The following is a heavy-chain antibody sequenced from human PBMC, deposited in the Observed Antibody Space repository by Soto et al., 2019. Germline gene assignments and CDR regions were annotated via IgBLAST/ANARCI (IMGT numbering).Heavy chain of an antibody. CDR2: IYYSGSP. CDR3: WRSLYSGGWVKTFDI. CDR1: GGSISSYV. D-gene: IGHD6-19*01. Sequence: SETLSLTCTVSGGSISSYVWNWIRQPPGKGLEWIGSIYYSGSPNYNPSLKSRVTISVDTSRSQFSLHLNSVTAADTAAEYCWRSLYSGGWVKTFDIWGQGTMVTVSS. V-gene: IGHV4-59*01. J-gene: IGHJ3*02.